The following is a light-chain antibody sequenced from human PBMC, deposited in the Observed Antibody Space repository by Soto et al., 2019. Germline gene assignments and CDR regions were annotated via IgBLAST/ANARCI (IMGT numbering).Light chain of an antibody. Sequence: QSALTQPASVSGSPGQSIAISCTGTSSDVGGYNYVSWYQQHPAKAPELMIYEVSNRPSGVSHRFSGSKSGNTASLTISGLQAEDEADYYCFSYTTSSTLVFGGGPKLTVL. CDR2: EVS. CDR3: FSYTTSSTLV. J-gene: IGLJ3*02. CDR1: SSDVGGYNY. V-gene: IGLV2-14*01.